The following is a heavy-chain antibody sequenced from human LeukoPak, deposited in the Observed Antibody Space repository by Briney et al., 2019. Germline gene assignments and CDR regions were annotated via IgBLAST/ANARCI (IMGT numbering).Heavy chain of an antibody. CDR1: GFTFSYYW. CDR3: ARARTVTYYGMDV. V-gene: IGHV3-7*03. D-gene: IGHD4-17*01. CDR2: IKQGGGER. Sequence: GGSLRLSCAASGFTFSYYWMTWVRQAPGKGLEWVANIKQGGGERYYVDSVRGRFTISRDNAKNSLYLEMNSLRAEDAAVYYCARARTVTYYGMDVWGKGTTVTVSS. J-gene: IGHJ6*04.